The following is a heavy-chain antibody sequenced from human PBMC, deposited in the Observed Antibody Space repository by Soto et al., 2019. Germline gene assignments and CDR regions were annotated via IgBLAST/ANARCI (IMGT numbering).Heavy chain of an antibody. V-gene: IGHV1-18*01. CDR1: GDTFTSYG. CDR2: ISAYNGNT. D-gene: IGHD3-3*01. Sequence: VSVKVCCKASGDTFTSYGISWVRKAPGTGLEWMGWISAYNGNTNYAQKLQGRVTMTTDTSTSTAYMELRSLRSDDTAVYYCARNYDFWSGPENWFDPWGQGTLVTVSS. J-gene: IGHJ5*02. CDR3: ARNYDFWSGPENWFDP.